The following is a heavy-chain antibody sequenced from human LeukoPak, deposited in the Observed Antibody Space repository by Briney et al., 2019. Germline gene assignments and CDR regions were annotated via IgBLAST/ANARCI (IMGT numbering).Heavy chain of an antibody. V-gene: IGHV3-72*01. D-gene: IGHD1-26*01. CDR3: ARVSGSFHFDY. J-gene: IGHJ4*02. CDR2: TRKKINGYTT. CDR1: GFTFSDHY. Sequence: PGGSLRLSCTASGFTFSDHYMDWVRQAPGKGLEWVARTRKKINGYTTEYAASVKGRFTISRDDSKNSLYLQMNSLKSEDTAVYYCARVSGSFHFDYWGQGTLVTVSS.